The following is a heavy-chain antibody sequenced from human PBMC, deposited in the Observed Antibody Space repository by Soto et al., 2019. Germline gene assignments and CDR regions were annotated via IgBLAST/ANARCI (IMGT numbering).Heavy chain of an antibody. CDR1: GSSLTTHG. V-gene: IGHV1-18*01. CDR3: AREGPAPYYYYGMDV. Sequence: PVKLSCKPFGSSLTTHGFSWVRQPPEQGLEWLGWISAYNGNTNHAQKLQGRVTMTTDTSTSTAYMELRSLRSDDTAVYYCAREGPAPYYYYGMDVWGQGSTVTVSS. CDR2: ISAYNGNT. J-gene: IGHJ6*02.